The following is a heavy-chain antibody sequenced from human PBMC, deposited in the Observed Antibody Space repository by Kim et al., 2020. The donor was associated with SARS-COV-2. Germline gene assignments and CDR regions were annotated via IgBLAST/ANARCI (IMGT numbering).Heavy chain of an antibody. V-gene: IGHV3-15*01. D-gene: IGHD3-10*01. Sequence: GGSLRLSCAASGFTFSNAWMSWVRQAPGKGLEWVGRIKSKTDGGTTDYAAPVKGRFTISRDDSKNTLYLQMNSLKTEDTAVYYCTTSFTLLWFGELISYYGMDVRGQGTTVTVSS. CDR3: TTSFTLLWFGELISYYGMDV. J-gene: IGHJ6*02. CDR2: IKSKTDGGTT. CDR1: GFTFSNAW.